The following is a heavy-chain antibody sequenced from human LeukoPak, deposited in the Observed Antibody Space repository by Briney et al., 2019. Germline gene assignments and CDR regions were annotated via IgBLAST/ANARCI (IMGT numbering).Heavy chain of an antibody. CDR1: GYTFTSYY. D-gene: IGHD2-2*01. V-gene: IGHV1-69*05. CDR3: AREFRVGVVVPAAQSKDDY. J-gene: IGHJ4*02. CDR2: IIPIFGTA. Sequence: SVKVSCKASGYTFTSYYMHWVRQAPGQGLEWMGRIIPIFGTANYAQKFQGRVTITTDESTSTAYMELSSLRSEDTAVYYCAREFRVGVVVPAAQSKDDYWGQGTLVTVSS.